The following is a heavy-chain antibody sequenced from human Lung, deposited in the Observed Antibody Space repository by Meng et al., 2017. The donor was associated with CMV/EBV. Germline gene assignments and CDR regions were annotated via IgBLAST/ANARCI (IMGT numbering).Heavy chain of an antibody. V-gene: IGHV4-4*02. Sequence: QLPASGPGLVKTSWTLSLTWAVSGGSISISTWWSWGRQPPGKGLEWIGEIYHSGGTNYNPSLRGRVTISLDKSKNQFSLTLRSVTAADTAVYYCARDPYATGWAGWGQGTLVTVSS. CDR1: GGSISISTW. CDR2: IYHSGGT. D-gene: IGHD6-19*01. CDR3: ARDPYATGWAG. J-gene: IGHJ4*02.